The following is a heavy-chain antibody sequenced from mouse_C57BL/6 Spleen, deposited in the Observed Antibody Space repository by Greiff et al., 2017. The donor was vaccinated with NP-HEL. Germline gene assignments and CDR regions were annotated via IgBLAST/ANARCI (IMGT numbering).Heavy chain of an antibody. Sequence: EVQLQQSGAELVRPGASVKLSCTASGFNIKDYYMHWVKQRPEQGLEWIGRIDPEDGDTEYAPKFQGKATMTADTSSNTAYLQLSSLTSEDTAVYYSAIGYYGSGDYFDYWGEGTTLTVSS. CDR2: IDPEDGDT. CDR1: GFNIKDYY. D-gene: IGHD1-1*01. CDR3: AIGYYGSGDYFDY. V-gene: IGHV14-1*01. J-gene: IGHJ2*01.